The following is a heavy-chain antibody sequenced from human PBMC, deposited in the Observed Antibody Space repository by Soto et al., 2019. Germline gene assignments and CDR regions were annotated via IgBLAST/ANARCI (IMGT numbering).Heavy chain of an antibody. V-gene: IGHV3-23*01. J-gene: IGHJ3*01. CDR3: VKEGSGWYSRGCFDF. D-gene: IGHD6-19*01. CDR1: GLTFSNYA. CDR2: ISDSGGST. Sequence: GGSLRLSCAASGLTFSNYAMNWVRQAPGKGLEWVSNISDSGGSTYYADSVKGRFTISRDNSKNTLYLQMNSLRGRNTAIYYCVKEGSGWYSRGCFDFWGRGTMVTVSS.